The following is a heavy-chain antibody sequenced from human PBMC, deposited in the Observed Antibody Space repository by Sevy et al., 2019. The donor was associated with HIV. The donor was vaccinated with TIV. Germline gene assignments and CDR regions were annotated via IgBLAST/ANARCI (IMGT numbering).Heavy chain of an antibody. Sequence: GGSLRLSCAASGFTLSSFGMHWVRQAPGKGLEWVAHISNDGSNKYYADSVKGRFTISRDNSKNTLYLQMDSLRAEDTAVYYCAITLHWGQGTMVTVSS. V-gene: IGHV3-30*03. J-gene: IGHJ3*01. CDR2: ISNDGSNK. CDR3: AITLH. CDR1: GFTLSSFG.